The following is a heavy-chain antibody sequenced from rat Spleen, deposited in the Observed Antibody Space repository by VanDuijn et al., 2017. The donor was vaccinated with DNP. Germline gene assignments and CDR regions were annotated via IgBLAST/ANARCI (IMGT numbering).Heavy chain of an antibody. J-gene: IGHJ2*01. V-gene: IGHV5-22*01. CDR2: ISYEGRTS. Sequence: EVQLVESGGGLVQPGRSLKLSCAASGFSFSDCYMAWVRQAPKKGLEWVASISYEGRTSYYGDSVRGRFTISRDNAKSTLFLQMDSLRSEDTATYYCAIGDYWGQGVMVTVSS. CDR3: AIGDY. D-gene: IGHD4-6*01. CDR1: GFSFSDCY.